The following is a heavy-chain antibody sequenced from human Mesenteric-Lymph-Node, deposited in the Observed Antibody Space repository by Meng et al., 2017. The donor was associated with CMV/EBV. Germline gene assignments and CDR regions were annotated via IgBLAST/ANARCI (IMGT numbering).Heavy chain of an antibody. Sequence: ITLKESGPTLVKPTQTLTLTCTFSGFSLSTSGVGVGWIRQPPGKALEWLALIYWDDDKRYSPSLKSRLTITKDTSKSQVVLTMTNMDPVDTATYYCAHSSGIAAAGPFYFDYWGQGTLVTVSS. CDR3: AHSSGIAAAGPFYFDY. V-gene: IGHV2-5*02. CDR2: IYWDDDK. D-gene: IGHD6-13*01. CDR1: GFSLSTSGVG. J-gene: IGHJ4*02.